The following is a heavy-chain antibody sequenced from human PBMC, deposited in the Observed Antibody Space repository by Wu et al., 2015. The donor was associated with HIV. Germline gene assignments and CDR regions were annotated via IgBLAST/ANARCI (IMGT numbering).Heavy chain of an antibody. J-gene: IGHJ4*02. CDR2: INPNSGGT. Sequence: QVQLVQSGAEVKKPGASVKVSCKASGYTFTGYYMHWVRQAPGQGLEWMGWINPNSGGTNYAQKFQGRVTMTRDTSISTAYMELSRLRSDDTAVYYCARDRGPEFSGYDYFFDYWGQGTLVTVSS. CDR1: GYTFTGYY. V-gene: IGHV1-2*02. CDR3: ARDRGPEFSGYDYFFDY. D-gene: IGHD5-12*01.